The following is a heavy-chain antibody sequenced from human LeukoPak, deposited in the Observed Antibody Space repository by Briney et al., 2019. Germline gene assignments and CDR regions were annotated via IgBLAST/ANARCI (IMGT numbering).Heavy chain of an antibody. CDR3: ARVGYCSSGICYGMDV. CDR2: INTDLSST. CDR1: GFTFSSYW. J-gene: IGHJ6*02. V-gene: IGHV3-74*01. Sequence: GGSLRLSRAASGFTFSSYWMHWVRQAPGKGLVWVSRINTDLSSTSYADSVKGRFTISRDNAKNTVYLQMNSLRVEDTAVYYCARVGYCSSGICYGMDVWGPGTTVSVSS. D-gene: IGHD2-2*01.